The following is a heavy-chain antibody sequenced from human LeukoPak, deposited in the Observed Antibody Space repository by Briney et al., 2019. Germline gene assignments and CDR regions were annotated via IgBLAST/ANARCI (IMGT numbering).Heavy chain of an antibody. V-gene: IGHV3-33*01. CDR3: ARDRVVATDYYDFWSGDDAFDI. CDR2: IWYDGSNK. J-gene: IGHJ3*02. CDR1: GFTFSSYG. D-gene: IGHD3-3*01. Sequence: GRSLRLSCAASGFTFSSYGMHWVRQAPGKGLEWVAVIWYDGSNKYYADSVKGRFTISRDNSKNTLYLQMNSLRAEDTAVYYCARDRVVATDYYDFWSGDDAFDIWGQGTMVTVSS.